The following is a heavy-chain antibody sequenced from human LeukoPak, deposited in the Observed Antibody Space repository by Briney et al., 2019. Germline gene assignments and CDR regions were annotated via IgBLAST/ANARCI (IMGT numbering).Heavy chain of an antibody. CDR3: ARGLWDYYSSGDSPAPFV. CDR1: GYSITSDWY. D-gene: IGHD3-22*01. Sequence: SETLSLTCAVSGYSITSDWYSSWIRQPPGRVLEGIRNVYHKGDTYYNQSLKSRVAISRDTSKNQSSLKVTSVPGADTAAYYWARGLWDYYSSGDSPAPFVWGKGDTVTVSS. V-gene: IGHV4-38-2*01. CDR2: VYHKGDT. J-gene: IGHJ6*01.